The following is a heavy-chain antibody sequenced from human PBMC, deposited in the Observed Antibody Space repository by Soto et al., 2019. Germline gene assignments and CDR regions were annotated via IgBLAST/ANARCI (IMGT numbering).Heavy chain of an antibody. Sequence: GGSLRLSCEGPGFTFRSFAMSWVRQAPGKGLEWVSAISAGGDSTYYADSVKGRFTISKDDSKNTVDLQMNSLRAEDSALYYCAKGSSGWYSPNYWYFDLWGRGTLVTVSS. CDR2: ISAGGDST. V-gene: IGHV3-23*01. D-gene: IGHD6-19*01. CDR3: AKGSSGWYSPNYWYFDL. CDR1: GFTFRSFA. J-gene: IGHJ2*01.